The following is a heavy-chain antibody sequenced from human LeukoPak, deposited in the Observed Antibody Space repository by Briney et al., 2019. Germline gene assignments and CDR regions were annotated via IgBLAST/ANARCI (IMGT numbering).Heavy chain of an antibody. Sequence: ASVKVSCKASGYTFTSYYMHWVRQAPGQGLEWMGIINPSGGSTSYAQKFQGRVTMTTDTSTSTAYMELRSLRSDDTAVYYCARDIPAYSSGWYGYYYYYYMDVWGKGTTVTISS. CDR2: INPSGGST. D-gene: IGHD6-19*01. V-gene: IGHV1-46*01. J-gene: IGHJ6*03. CDR3: ARDIPAYSSGWYGYYYYYYMDV. CDR1: GYTFTSYY.